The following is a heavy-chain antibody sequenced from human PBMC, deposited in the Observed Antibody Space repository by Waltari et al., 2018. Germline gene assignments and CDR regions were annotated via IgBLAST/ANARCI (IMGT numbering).Heavy chain of an antibody. Sequence: QVQLVESGGGVVQPGRSLRPSCAASGFTFSSYAMPWVRQAPGKGLEWVAVISYDGSNKYYADSVKGRFTISRDNSKNTLYLQMNSLRAEDTAVYYCARDNSRDGNGMDVWGQGTTVTVSS. CDR1: GFTFSSYA. D-gene: IGHD6-13*01. CDR3: ARDNSRDGNGMDV. J-gene: IGHJ6*02. V-gene: IGHV3-30*01. CDR2: ISYDGSNK.